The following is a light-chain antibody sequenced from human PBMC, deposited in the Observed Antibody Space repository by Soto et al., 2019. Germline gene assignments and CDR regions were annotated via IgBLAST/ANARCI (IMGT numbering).Light chain of an antibody. CDR2: NAD. J-gene: IGKJ1*01. CDR3: HQYNKWPRE. Sequence: EILMTQSPATLSVSPGERVTLSCRASQSVSSDLAWFQQKPGQAPRVLIYNADTRATGIPARFSGSGSGTEFTLTISSLQSEDFAVYYCHQYNKWPREFGQGTKVEIK. CDR1: QSVSSD. V-gene: IGKV3-15*01.